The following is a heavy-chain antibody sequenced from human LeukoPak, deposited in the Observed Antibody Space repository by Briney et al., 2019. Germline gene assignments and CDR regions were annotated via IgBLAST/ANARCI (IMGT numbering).Heavy chain of an antibody. J-gene: IGHJ4*02. D-gene: IGHD2-15*01. CDR2: ISAYNGNT. CDR1: GYTFTSYG. V-gene: IGHV1-18*01. CDR3: ARDGDCSGGSCYLYGFDY. Sequence: ASVKVSCKASGYTFTSYGISWVRQAPGQGLEWMGWISAYNGNTNYAQKLQGRVTMTTDTSTSTAYMELRSLRSDDTAVYYCARDGDCSGGSCYLYGFDYWGQGTLVTVS.